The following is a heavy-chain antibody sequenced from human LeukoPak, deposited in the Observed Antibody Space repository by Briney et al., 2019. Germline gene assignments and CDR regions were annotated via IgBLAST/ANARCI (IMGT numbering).Heavy chain of an antibody. CDR3: ARISAAGSFYYFYGMDV. Sequence: SETLSLTCTVSGGPISSYYWSWIRQSPGKGLEWIGYVYYRGSPNYNASLKSRDTISQDTSKNRISLKLTSVTPADTAVYYCARISAAGSFYYFYGMDVWGQGTTVTVSS. CDR2: VYYRGSP. D-gene: IGHD6-13*01. CDR1: GGPISSYY. V-gene: IGHV4-59*01. J-gene: IGHJ6*02.